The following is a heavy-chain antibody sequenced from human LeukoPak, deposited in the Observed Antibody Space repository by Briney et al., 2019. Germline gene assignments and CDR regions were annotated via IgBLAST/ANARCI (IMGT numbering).Heavy chain of an antibody. D-gene: IGHD4-17*01. CDR2: ISSSSSTI. V-gene: IGHV3-48*01. CDR3: ARDSGGTVTPLPDYSDY. Sequence: GGSLRLSCAASGFTFSSYSMNWVRQAPGKGLEWVSYISSSSSTIYYADSVKGQFTISRDNAKNSLYLQMNSLRAEDTAAYYCARDSGGTVTPLPDYSDYWGQGTLVTVSS. CDR1: GFTFSSYS. J-gene: IGHJ4*02.